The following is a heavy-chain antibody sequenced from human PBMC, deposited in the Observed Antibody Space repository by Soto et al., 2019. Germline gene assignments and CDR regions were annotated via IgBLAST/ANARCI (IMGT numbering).Heavy chain of an antibody. CDR2: IYYSGST. CDR3: ARAWRGAYYFDY. Sequence: SETLSLTCTVSGGSISSYYWSWIRQPPGKGLEWIGYIYYSGSTNYNPSLKSRVTISVDTSKNQFSLKLSSVTAADTAVYYCARAWRGAYYFDYWGQGTLVTVSS. CDR1: GGSISSYY. D-gene: IGHD3-16*01. J-gene: IGHJ4*02. V-gene: IGHV4-59*13.